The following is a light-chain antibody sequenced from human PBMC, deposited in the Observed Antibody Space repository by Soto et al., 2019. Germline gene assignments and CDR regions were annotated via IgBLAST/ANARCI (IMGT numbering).Light chain of an antibody. V-gene: IGLV2-23*03. CDR1: SSDVGSYNL. Sequence: QSALTQPASVSGSPGQSSTISCTGTSSDVGSYNLVSWYQQHPGKAPKLMIYEGSKRPSGVSNRFSGSKSGNTASLTISGLQAEDEADYYCCSYAGSSTIVFGTGTKVTVL. CDR2: EGS. J-gene: IGLJ1*01. CDR3: CSYAGSSTIV.